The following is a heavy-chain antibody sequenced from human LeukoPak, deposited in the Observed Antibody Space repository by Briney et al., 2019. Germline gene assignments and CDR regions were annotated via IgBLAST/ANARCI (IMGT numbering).Heavy chain of an antibody. CDR1: GFTFSSYS. CDR3: ARGSVVVPAAPGEFDP. J-gene: IGHJ5*02. V-gene: IGHV3-21*01. D-gene: IGHD2-2*01. Sequence: PGGSLRLSCAASGFTFSSYSMNWVRQAPGKGLEWVSSINSSSSYIYYADSVKGRFTISRDNAKNSLYLQMNSLRAEDTAVYYCARGSVVVPAAPGEFDPWGQGTLVTVSS. CDR2: INSSSSYI.